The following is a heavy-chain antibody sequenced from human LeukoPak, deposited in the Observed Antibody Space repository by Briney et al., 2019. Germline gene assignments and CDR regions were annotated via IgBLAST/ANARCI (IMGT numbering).Heavy chain of an antibody. CDR1: GFTFSSYG. CDR2: IRYDGSNK. Sequence: GGSLRLSCAASGFTFSSYGMHWVRQAPGKGLEWVAFIRYDGSNKYYADSVKGRFTFSRDNSKNTLYLQMNSLRAEDTAVYYCAKDFRRALWSGYNDAFDIWGQGTMVTVSS. J-gene: IGHJ3*02. V-gene: IGHV3-30*02. CDR3: AKDFRRALWSGYNDAFDI. D-gene: IGHD3-3*01.